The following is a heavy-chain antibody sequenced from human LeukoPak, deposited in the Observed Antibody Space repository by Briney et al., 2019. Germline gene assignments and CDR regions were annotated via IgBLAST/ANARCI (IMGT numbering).Heavy chain of an antibody. D-gene: IGHD1-26*01. CDR1: GSTLTQLS. Sequence: ASVKVSCKVFGSTLTQLSMHWVRQAPGKGLEWMGGFDPEADETVYAQNFHGRVTVTDDTISDTTYMELSSLRSEDTAVYYCARRDSGSYYGSLGYWGQGTLVTVSS. CDR3: ARRDSGSYYGSLGY. V-gene: IGHV1-24*01. J-gene: IGHJ4*02. CDR2: FDPEADET.